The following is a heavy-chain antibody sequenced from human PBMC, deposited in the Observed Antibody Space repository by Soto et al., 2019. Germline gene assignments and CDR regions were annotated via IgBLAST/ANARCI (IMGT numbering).Heavy chain of an antibody. V-gene: IGHV4-31*03. J-gene: IGHJ6*03. Sequence: QVQLQESGPGLVKPSQTLSLTCTVSGGSISSGGYYWSWIRQHPGKGLEWIGYIYYSGSTYYNPSLKSRVTISVDTSKNQFSLKLSSVTAADTAVYYCARSRARLDPYSSSFVYYYYMDVWGKGTTVTVSS. CDR3: ARSRARLDPYSSSFVYYYYMDV. D-gene: IGHD6-6*01. CDR1: GGSISSGGYY. CDR2: IYYSGST.